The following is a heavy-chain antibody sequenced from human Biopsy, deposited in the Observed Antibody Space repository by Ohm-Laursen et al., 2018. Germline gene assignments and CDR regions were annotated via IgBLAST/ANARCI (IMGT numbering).Heavy chain of an antibody. CDR2: IMSLYNTT. J-gene: IGHJ5*02. V-gene: IGHV1-69*06. D-gene: IGHD3-10*01. Sequence: SVKVSCKASGGMFNSYTINWLRQAPGQGLQWMGGIMSLYNTTNYAQKFWDRITVTADKSTNTVYMTLSSLRSEDTAVYFCARADPPLFYYGSGSSNWFDPWGQGTLVTVSS. CDR3: ARADPPLFYYGSGSSNWFDP. CDR1: GGMFNSYT.